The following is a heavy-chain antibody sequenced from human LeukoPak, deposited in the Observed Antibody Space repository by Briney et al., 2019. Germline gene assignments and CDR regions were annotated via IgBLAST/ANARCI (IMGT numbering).Heavy chain of an antibody. J-gene: IGHJ6*03. CDR1: GFTFSSYG. CDR3: AKRGATITRLFGAPYYYYMDV. V-gene: IGHV3-30*02. D-gene: IGHD5-12*01. CDR2: IRYDGSNK. Sequence: GGSLRLSCAASGFTFSSYGMHWVRQAPGKGLEWVAFIRYDGSNKYYADSVKGRFTISRDNSKNTLYLQMNSLRAEDTAVYYWAKRGATITRLFGAPYYYYMDVWGKGTTVTVSS.